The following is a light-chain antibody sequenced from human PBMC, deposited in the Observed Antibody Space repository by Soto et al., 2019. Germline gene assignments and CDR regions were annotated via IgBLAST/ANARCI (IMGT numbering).Light chain of an antibody. CDR3: QQRNVWPPIT. J-gene: IGKJ5*01. V-gene: IGKV3-11*01. CDR2: EST. CDR1: QSIHTS. Sequence: EIVLTQSPATLSLSPGERAALSCRASQSIHTSLAWYQQKSGKPPRLVIYESTLRANGVPDRFGGSRSGTEFTLTINSLEPEDFAVYYCQQRNVWPPITFGQGTRLEIK.